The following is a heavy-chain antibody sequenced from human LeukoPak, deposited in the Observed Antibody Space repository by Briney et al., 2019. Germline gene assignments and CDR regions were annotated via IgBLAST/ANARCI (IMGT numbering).Heavy chain of an antibody. Sequence: SETLSLTCTVSGYSISSGYYWSWIRQPPGKGLEWIGEINHSGSTNYNPSLKSRVTISVDTSKNQFSLKLSSVTAADTAVYYCARGRLMNVWGKGTTVTVSS. CDR1: GYSISSGYY. CDR2: INHSGST. CDR3: ARGRLMNV. J-gene: IGHJ6*04. D-gene: IGHD5/OR15-5a*01. V-gene: IGHV4-38-2*02.